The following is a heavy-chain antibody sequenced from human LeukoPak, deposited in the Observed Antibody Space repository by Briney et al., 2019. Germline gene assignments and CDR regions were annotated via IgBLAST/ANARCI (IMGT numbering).Heavy chain of an antibody. CDR3: ARVWSRADAFDI. CDR2: IYYSGST. V-gene: IGHV4-59*01. CDR1: GGSISSYY. J-gene: IGHJ3*02. Sequence: SETLSLTCTVSGGSISSYYWSWIRQHPGKGLEWIGYIYYSGSTNYNPSLKSRVTISVDTSKNQFSLKLSSVTAADTAVYYCARVWSRADAFDIWGQGTMVTVSS. D-gene: IGHD3-10*01.